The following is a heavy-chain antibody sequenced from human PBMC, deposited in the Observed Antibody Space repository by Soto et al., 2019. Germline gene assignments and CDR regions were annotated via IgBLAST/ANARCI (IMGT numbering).Heavy chain of an antibody. CDR3: ATQDNYGDYWTFVP. CDR2: ISSSSITV. V-gene: IGHV3-48*01. D-gene: IGHD4-17*01. Sequence: EVQLVESGGGLVQPGESLRLSCAASGFTFSSYSMIVVRHAPGKGLEWVSSISSSSITVYYADSVKGRFTISRDNAKNSLYLQMNSLRAEDTAMYYCATQDNYGDYWTFVPWGQGTLVTVSS. CDR1: GFTFSSYS. J-gene: IGHJ4*02.